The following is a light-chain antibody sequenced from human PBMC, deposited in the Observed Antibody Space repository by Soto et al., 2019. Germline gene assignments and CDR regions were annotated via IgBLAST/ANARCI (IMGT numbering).Light chain of an antibody. CDR3: QQYNVYPYT. J-gene: IGKJ2*01. CDR2: KAS. V-gene: IGKV1-5*03. Sequence: DIQMTQSPSTLSASVGDRVTITCRASENIKTWLAWYQQRPGKAPNLLIYKASSLQSGVSSRFSGSGSGTEFTLIISSLQPDDSATYYCQQYNVYPYTFGQGTKVQI. CDR1: ENIKTW.